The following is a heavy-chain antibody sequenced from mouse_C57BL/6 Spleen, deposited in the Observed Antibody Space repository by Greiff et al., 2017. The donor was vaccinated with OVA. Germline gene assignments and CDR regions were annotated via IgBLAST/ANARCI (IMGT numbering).Heavy chain of an antibody. J-gene: IGHJ4*01. D-gene: IGHD2-5*01. Sequence: EVKLMESGPELVKPGASVKISCKASGYSFTDYNMNWVKQSNGKSLEWIGVITPNYGTTSYNQKFKGKATLTVDKSSSTAYMQLNSLTSEDSAVYYCARDYSNLYYYAMDYWGQGTSVTVSS. CDR1: GYSFTDYN. CDR3: ARDYSNLYYYAMDY. CDR2: ITPNYGTT. V-gene: IGHV1-39*01.